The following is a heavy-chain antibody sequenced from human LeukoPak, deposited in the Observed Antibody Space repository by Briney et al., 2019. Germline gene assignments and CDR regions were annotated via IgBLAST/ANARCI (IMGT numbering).Heavy chain of an antibody. CDR1: GDSVSRSDSY. Sequence: SETLSLTCSVSGDSVSRSDSYWDWIRQPPGKGLEWIGTIYYSGRTYYSPSLKSRVTMSVDPSNNQFSLTLRPVTAADTAVYYCARRRYYDRSGYLEWGQGTLLSVSS. V-gene: IGHV4-39*01. CDR3: ARRRYYDRSGYLE. CDR2: IYYSGRT. J-gene: IGHJ1*01. D-gene: IGHD3-22*01.